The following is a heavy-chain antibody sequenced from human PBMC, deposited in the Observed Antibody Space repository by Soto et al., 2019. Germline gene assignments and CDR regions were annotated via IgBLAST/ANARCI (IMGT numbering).Heavy chain of an antibody. J-gene: IGHJ6*02. Sequence: SETLSLTCTVSGGSISSYYWSWIRQPPGKGLEWIGYIYYSGSTNYNPSLKSRVTISVDTSKNQFSLKLSSVTAADTAVYYCARVVGYCSSTSCSNGMDVWGQGTTVTVSS. CDR1: GGSISSYY. CDR3: ARVVGYCSSTSCSNGMDV. D-gene: IGHD2-2*03. V-gene: IGHV4-59*01. CDR2: IYYSGST.